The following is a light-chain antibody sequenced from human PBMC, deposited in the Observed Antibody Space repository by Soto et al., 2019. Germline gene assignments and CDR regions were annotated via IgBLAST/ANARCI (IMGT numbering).Light chain of an antibody. Sequence: EIVLTQSPGTLSLSPGERDTLSCRASQSISISYLAWYQQKPGQAPRLRIYAASSRATGIPDRFSGSGSGTEFTLTISRLEPEDFSVYYCQQYGSSSYTFGQGTQLEIK. CDR1: QSISISY. V-gene: IGKV3-20*01. J-gene: IGKJ2*01. CDR3: QQYGSSSYT. CDR2: AAS.